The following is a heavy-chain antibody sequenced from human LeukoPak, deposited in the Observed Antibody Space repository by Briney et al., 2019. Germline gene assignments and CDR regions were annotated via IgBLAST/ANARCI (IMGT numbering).Heavy chain of an antibody. CDR1: GFTFSSYA. J-gene: IGHJ4*02. Sequence: PGRSLRLSCAASGFTFSSYAMHWVRQAPGKGLEWVAVISYDGSNKYYADSVKGRFTISRDNSKNTLYLQMNSLKASDTAMYYCAGLTFLSVARKYFDYWGQGTLVTVSS. CDR2: ISYDGSNK. V-gene: IGHV3-30-3*01. CDR3: AGLTFLSVARKYFDY. D-gene: IGHD5-12*01.